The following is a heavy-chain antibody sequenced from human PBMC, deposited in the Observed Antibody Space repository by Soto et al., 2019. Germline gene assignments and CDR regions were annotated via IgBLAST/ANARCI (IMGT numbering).Heavy chain of an antibody. Sequence: EVQLLESGGGLVQPGGSLRLSCAASGFTFSSYAMSWVRQAPGKGLEWVSAISGSGGSTYYAESVKGRFTISRDNSKNTLYLQMNSLIAEDTAVYYCAKDRWALLQFDYWGQGTLVTDSS. CDR2: ISGSGGST. D-gene: IGHD1-26*01. CDR3: AKDRWALLQFDY. J-gene: IGHJ4*02. V-gene: IGHV3-23*01. CDR1: GFTFSSYA.